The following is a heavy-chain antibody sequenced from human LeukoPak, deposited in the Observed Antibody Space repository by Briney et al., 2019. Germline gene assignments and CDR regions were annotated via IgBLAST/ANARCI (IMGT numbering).Heavy chain of an antibody. Sequence: PGGSLRLSCAASGFTFSSYAMSWVRQAPGKGLEWVSAISGSGGSTYYADSVKGRFTISRDNSKNTLYLRMNSLRAEDTAVYYCATSTVTTTTFDYWGQGTLVTVSS. D-gene: IGHD4-17*01. CDR2: ISGSGGST. CDR1: GFTFSSYA. CDR3: ATSTVTTTTFDY. V-gene: IGHV3-23*01. J-gene: IGHJ4*02.